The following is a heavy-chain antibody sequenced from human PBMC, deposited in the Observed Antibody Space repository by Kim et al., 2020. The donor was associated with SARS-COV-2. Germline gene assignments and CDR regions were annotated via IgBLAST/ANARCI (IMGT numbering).Heavy chain of an antibody. Sequence: GGSLRLSCAASGFTFSSYAMSWVRQAPGKGLEWVSAVSSSGATTYYADSVKGRFTISRDNSKNTLYLQMNSLRAEDTAVYYCAKGRGTSGYYWYFDLWGRGTLVTVSS. J-gene: IGHJ2*01. CDR3: AKGRGTSGYYWYFDL. D-gene: IGHD3-22*01. CDR2: VSSSGATT. CDR1: GFTFSSYA. V-gene: IGHV3-23*01.